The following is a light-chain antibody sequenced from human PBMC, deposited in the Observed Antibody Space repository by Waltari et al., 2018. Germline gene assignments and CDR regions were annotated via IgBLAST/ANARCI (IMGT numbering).Light chain of an antibody. V-gene: IGLV4-69*01. CDR1: SGQSSYA. CDR2: VNSDGSH. J-gene: IGLJ3*02. CDR3: QTWDTGIRV. Sequence: QLVLTQSPSASASLGVTVKLTCTLSSGQSSYASAWHQQQAGKGPRYLMKVNSDGSHSKGDVIPDRFSGSSSGAERYLTISSPQSDDEADYYCQTWDTGIRVFGGGTKLTVV.